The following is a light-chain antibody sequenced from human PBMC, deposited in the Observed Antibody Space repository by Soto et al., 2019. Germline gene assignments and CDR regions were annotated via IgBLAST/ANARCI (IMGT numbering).Light chain of an antibody. CDR2: KAS. Sequence: DIQMTQSPSTLSASVGDRVTITCRASQSISSWLAWYQQKPGKAPKLMIYKASSLESGVPQRFSGSGSGTEFALTISSLEPDDFATYYCQQYNSYWTFGRGTKVEIK. V-gene: IGKV1-5*03. CDR3: QQYNSYWT. CDR1: QSISSW. J-gene: IGKJ1*01.